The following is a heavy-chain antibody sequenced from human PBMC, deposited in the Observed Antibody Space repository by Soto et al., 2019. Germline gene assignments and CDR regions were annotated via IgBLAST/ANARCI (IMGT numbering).Heavy chain of an antibody. Sequence: QVQLQESGPGLVKPSQTLSLTCTVSGGSISSGGYYWSWIRQHPGKGLEWIGYIYYSGSTYYNPSLKRRVTISVATSKNQFSLKLSSVAAADTAVYYCATHLKDTVLEYGMDVWGQGTTVTVSS. V-gene: IGHV4-31*03. CDR2: IYYSGST. D-gene: IGHD5-18*01. J-gene: IGHJ6*02. CDR3: ATHLKDTVLEYGMDV. CDR1: GGSISSGGYY.